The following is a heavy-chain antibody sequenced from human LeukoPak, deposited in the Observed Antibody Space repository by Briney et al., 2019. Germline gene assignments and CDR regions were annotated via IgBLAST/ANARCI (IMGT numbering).Heavy chain of an antibody. CDR1: GGSFSGYY. CDR3: ARGIYSSGWVYYYYYMDV. J-gene: IGHJ6*03. V-gene: IGHV4-59*01. CDR2: IYYSVST. D-gene: IGHD6-19*01. Sequence: SETLSLTCAVYGGSFSGYYWSWIRQPPGKGLEWIGCIYYSVSTNYNPSLKSRVTISVDTSKNQFSLKLSSVTAAGTAVYYCARGIYSSGWVYYYYYMDVWGKGTTVTISS.